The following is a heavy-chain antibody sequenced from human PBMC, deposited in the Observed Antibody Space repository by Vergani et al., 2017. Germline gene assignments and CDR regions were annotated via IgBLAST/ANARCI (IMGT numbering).Heavy chain of an antibody. V-gene: IGHV3-15*01. J-gene: IGHJ4*02. CDR2: IKSKTDGGTT. D-gene: IGHD3-16*02. Sequence: EVQLVESGGGLVKPGGSLRLSCAASGFTFSNAWMSWVRQAPGKGLEWVGRIKSKTDGGTTDYAAHVKGRFTISTDDSINTLYLQMNSLKTEDTAVYYCTKHYEYVWGSYRRESYIDYWGQGTLVTVSS. CDR3: TKHYEYVWGSYRRESYIDY. CDR1: GFTFSNAW.